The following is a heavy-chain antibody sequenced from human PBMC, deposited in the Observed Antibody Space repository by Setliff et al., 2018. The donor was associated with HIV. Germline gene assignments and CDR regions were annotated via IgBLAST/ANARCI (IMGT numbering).Heavy chain of an antibody. CDR2: ISSNGDTI. D-gene: IGHD6-6*01. CDR3: AKRRQLAEDYY. J-gene: IGHJ4*02. Sequence: PGGSLRLSCAASGFTFSDYEMNWVRQAPGKGLQWLSYISSNGDTIYYADSVKGRFTVSRDNARKSLFLLMTSLRADDTSVYYCAKRRQLAEDYYWGQGTLVTVSS. CDR1: GFTFSDYE. V-gene: IGHV3-48*03.